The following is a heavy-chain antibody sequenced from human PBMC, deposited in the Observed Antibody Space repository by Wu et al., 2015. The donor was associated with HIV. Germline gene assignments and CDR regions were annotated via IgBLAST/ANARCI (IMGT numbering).Heavy chain of an antibody. CDR2: INPNNGGT. V-gene: IGHV1-2*02. J-gene: IGHJ3*02. Sequence: QVQLVQSGAEVKKPGASVKVSCKASGYTFIDYYMHWVRQAPGQGLEWMGWINPNNGGTNYAQKFQGRVTMTRDTSVSTAYMELSRLRSDDTAVYYCARGGVNYAFDIWAKGQWSPSL. CDR1: GYTFIDYY. D-gene: IGHD3-3*01. CDR3: ARGGVNYAFDI.